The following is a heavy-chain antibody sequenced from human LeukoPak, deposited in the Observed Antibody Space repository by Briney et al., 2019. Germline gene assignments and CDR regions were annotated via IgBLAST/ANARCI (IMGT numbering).Heavy chain of an antibody. V-gene: IGHV4-31*03. CDR1: GGSISSGGYY. J-gene: IGHJ4*02. CDR3: ARTVPWELPDY. CDR2: IYYSGST. D-gene: IGHD1-26*01. Sequence: SETLSLTCTVSGGSISSGGYYWSWIRQHPGKGLEWIGYIYYSGSTYYNPSLKSRVTISVDTSKNQFSLKLSSVTAADTAVYYCARTVPWELPDYWGQGTLVTVSS.